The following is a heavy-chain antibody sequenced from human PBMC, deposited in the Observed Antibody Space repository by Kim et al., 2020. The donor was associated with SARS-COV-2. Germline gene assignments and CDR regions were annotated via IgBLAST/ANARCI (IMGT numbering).Heavy chain of an antibody. D-gene: IGHD3-10*01. V-gene: IGHV3-15*01. CDR3: TTDFPRGVLLWFGELLYTPQNLRHDY. Sequence: GGSLRLSCAASGFTFSNAWMSWVRQAPGKGLEWVGRIKSKTDGGTTDYAAPVKGRFTISRDDSKNTLYLQMNSLKTEDTAMYYCTTDFPRGVLLWFGELLYTPQNLRHDYWGQGTLVTVSS. CDR1: GFTFSNAW. J-gene: IGHJ4*02. CDR2: IKSKTDGGTT.